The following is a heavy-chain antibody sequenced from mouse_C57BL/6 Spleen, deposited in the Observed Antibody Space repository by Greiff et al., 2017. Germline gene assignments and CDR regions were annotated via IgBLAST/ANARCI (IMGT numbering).Heavy chain of an antibody. Sequence: VQLQQPGAELVKPGASVKMSCKASGYTFTSYWITWVKQRPGQGLEWIGDIYPGSGSTNYNEKFKSTATLTVDTSSSTAYMQLISLTSEDSAVYYCARSWDDAMDYWGQGTSVTVSS. CDR1: GYTFTSYW. CDR3: ARSWDDAMDY. D-gene: IGHD4-1*01. J-gene: IGHJ4*01. CDR2: IYPGSGST. V-gene: IGHV1-55*01.